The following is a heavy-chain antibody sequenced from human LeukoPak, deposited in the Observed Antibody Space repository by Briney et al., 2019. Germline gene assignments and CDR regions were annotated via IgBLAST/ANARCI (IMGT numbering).Heavy chain of an antibody. D-gene: IGHD6-13*01. V-gene: IGHV1-69*05. CDR3: ARLQQLVTPPKYNWFDP. J-gene: IGHJ5*02. CDR2: IIPNFGTA. Sequence: GASVKVSCKASGGTFSSYAISWVRQAPGQGLEWMGGIIPNFGTANYAQKFQGRVTITTDESTSTAYMELSSLRSEDTAVYYCARLQQLVTPPKYNWFDPWGQGTLVTVSS. CDR1: GGTFSSYA.